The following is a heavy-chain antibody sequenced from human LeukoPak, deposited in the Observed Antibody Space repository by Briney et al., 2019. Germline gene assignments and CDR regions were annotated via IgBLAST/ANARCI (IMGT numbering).Heavy chain of an antibody. CDR3: AKDRQAAAPNVRFDP. Sequence: GGSLRLSCAASGFTFDDYAMHWVRQAPGKGLEWVSVISGSGDSTYYADSVKGRFSISRDNPKNTLYLQMNSLRAEDTAVYYCAKDRQAAAPNVRFDPWGQGTLVTVSS. V-gene: IGHV3-23*01. J-gene: IGHJ5*02. D-gene: IGHD6-13*01. CDR1: GFTFDDYA. CDR2: ISGSGDST.